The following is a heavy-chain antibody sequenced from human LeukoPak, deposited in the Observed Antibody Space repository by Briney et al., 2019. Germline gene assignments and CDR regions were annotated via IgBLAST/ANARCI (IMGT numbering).Heavy chain of an antibody. D-gene: IGHD6-13*01. Sequence: GASVKVSRKASGGTFSSYAISWVRQAPGQGLEWMGGIIPIFGTANYAQKFQGRVTITTDESTSTAYMELSSLRSEDTAVYYCAREIAAADGNWFDPWGQGTLVTVSS. J-gene: IGHJ5*02. CDR1: GGTFSSYA. CDR3: AREIAAADGNWFDP. CDR2: IIPIFGTA. V-gene: IGHV1-69*05.